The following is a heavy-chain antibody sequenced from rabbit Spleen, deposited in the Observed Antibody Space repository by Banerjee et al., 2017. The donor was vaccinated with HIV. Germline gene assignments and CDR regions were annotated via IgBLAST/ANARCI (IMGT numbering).Heavy chain of an antibody. CDR2: IDPAFGIT. CDR3: ARDGTGGSYFAL. J-gene: IGHJ4*01. Sequence: QLKESGGGLVQPGGSLKLSCKASGFTLSSYYMNWVRQAPGKGLEWIGYIDPAFGITYYANWVNGRFSISRENAQNTVFLQMTSLTAADTATYFCARDGTGGSYFALWGPGTLVTVS. V-gene: IGHV1S7*01. D-gene: IGHD8-1*01. CDR1: GFTLSSYY.